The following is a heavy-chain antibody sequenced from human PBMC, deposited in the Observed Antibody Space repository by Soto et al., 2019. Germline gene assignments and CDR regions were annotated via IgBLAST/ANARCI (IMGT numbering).Heavy chain of an antibody. CDR1: GGSINYNSYY. Sequence: TSEALSLTCSVSGGSINYNSYYWGWIRQPPGKGLEWVGGIFYTGTTYYSPSLKDRVTISVDTSKNSFSLNLTSVTAADTAVYFCARLVLVAPVANAWGQGTLVTDSS. CDR3: ARLVLVAPVANA. CDR2: IFYTGTT. J-gene: IGHJ5*02. D-gene: IGHD5-12*01. V-gene: IGHV4-39*02.